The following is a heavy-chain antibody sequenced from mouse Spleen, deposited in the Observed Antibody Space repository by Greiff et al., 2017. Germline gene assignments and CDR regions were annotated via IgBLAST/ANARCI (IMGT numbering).Heavy chain of an antibody. CDR2: ISSGSSTI. Sequence: EVHLVESGGGLVKPGGSLKLSCAASGFTFSDYGMHWVRQAPEKGLEWVAYISSGSSTIYYADTVKGRFTISRDNAKNTLFLQMTSLRSEDTAMYYCARNDGYYVRGAMDYWGQGTSVTVSS. D-gene: IGHD2-3*01. CDR3: ARNDGYYVRGAMDY. J-gene: IGHJ4*01. CDR1: GFTFSDYG. V-gene: IGHV5-17*01.